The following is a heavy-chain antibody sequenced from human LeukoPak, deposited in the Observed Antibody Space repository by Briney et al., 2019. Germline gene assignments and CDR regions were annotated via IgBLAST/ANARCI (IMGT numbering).Heavy chain of an antibody. D-gene: IGHD2-15*01. Sequence: PGGSLRLSCAASGFTFTTYVIHWVRQAPGKGLEWVAVISQTGRIETYADSVQGRFTVSRDNSNNMAYLQMNSLKTEDTAVYYCARDRAVALPTYYYYMDVWGKGTTVTDSS. J-gene: IGHJ6*03. CDR3: ARDRAVALPTYYYYMDV. CDR2: ISQTGRIE. V-gene: IGHV3-30*04. CDR1: GFTFTTYV.